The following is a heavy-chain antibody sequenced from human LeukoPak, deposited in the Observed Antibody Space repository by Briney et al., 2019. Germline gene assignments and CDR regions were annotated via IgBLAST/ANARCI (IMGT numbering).Heavy chain of an antibody. Sequence: PGGSLRLSCAASGFTFSSYAMSWVRQAPGKGLGWVSAISGSGGSTYYADSVKGRFTISRGNSKNTLYLQMNSLRAEDTAVSYCEKAAGYCSGGSWYSPDYFDNWGQGTLVTVSS. V-gene: IGHV3-23*01. CDR3: EKAAGYCSGGSWYSPDYFDN. J-gene: IGHJ4*02. CDR2: ISGSGGST. D-gene: IGHD2-15*01. CDR1: GFTFSSYA.